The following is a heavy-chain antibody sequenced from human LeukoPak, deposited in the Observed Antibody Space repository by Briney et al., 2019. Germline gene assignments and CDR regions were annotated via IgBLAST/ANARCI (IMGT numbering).Heavy chain of an antibody. D-gene: IGHD1-26*01. CDR2: ISYDGSNK. CDR1: GFTFSSYA. Sequence: GGSLRLSCAAYGFTFSSYAMHWVRQAPGKGLEWVAVISYDGSNKYYADSVKGRFTISRDNSKNTLYLQMNSLRAEDTAVYYCARGRYSGSYLLFDYWGQGTLVTVSS. CDR3: ARGRYSGSYLLFDY. J-gene: IGHJ4*02. V-gene: IGHV3-30-3*01.